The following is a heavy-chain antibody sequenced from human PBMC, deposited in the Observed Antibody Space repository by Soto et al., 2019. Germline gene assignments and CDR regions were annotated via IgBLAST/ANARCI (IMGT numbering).Heavy chain of an antibody. CDR3: GRPGGKFVLPSVS. J-gene: IGHJ5*02. V-gene: IGHV4-39*01. D-gene: IGHD1-26*01. Sequence: QTPGMGLESIGSIFYSGNAYYNPSLAGRVTMSVGTSKNQFSLNLNSVTAADTAVYFCGRPGGKFVLPSVSWVPRTRVTVSS. CDR2: IFYSGNA.